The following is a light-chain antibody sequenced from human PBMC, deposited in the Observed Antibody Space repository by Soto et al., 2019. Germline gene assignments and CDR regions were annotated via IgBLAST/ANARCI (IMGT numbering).Light chain of an antibody. CDR3: SSYTSSITPYV. V-gene: IGLV2-14*01. J-gene: IGLJ1*01. Sequence: QSVLTQPASVSGSPGQSITISCTGTITDIGAYNYVSWYQQHPGKAPKLLIYGVSGRPSGVSNRFSGSKSGNAAYLTISGLQADDEAEYYCSSYTSSITPYVFGTGTKVTVL. CDR2: GVS. CDR1: ITDIGAYNY.